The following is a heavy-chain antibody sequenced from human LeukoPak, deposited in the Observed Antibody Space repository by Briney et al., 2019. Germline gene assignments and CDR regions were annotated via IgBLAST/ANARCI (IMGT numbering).Heavy chain of an antibody. CDR3: ASPVGVTGNYYYYYMDV. CDR2: IIPIFGTA. CDR1: GGTFSSYA. Sequence: SVKVSCKASGGTFSSYAISWVRQAPGQGLEWMGGIIPIFGTANYAQKFQGRVTITADGSTSTAYMELSSLRSEDTAVYYCASPVGVTGNYYYYYMDVWGKGTTVTVSS. J-gene: IGHJ6*03. D-gene: IGHD1-26*01. V-gene: IGHV1-69*13.